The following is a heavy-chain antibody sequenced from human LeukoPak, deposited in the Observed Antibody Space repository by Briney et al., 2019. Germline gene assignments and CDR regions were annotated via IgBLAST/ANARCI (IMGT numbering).Heavy chain of an antibody. CDR2: INSDGSST. CDR3: ARGLSGYASSLGY. Sequence: PGGSLRLSCAASGFTFSSYWMHWVRHAPGKGLVWVSRINSDGSSTSYADSVRGRFSISRDNAKNTQYLQMNSLRAEDTAVYYCARGLSGYASSLGYWGQGTLVTVSA. J-gene: IGHJ4*02. D-gene: IGHD6-6*01. V-gene: IGHV3-74*01. CDR1: GFTFSSYW.